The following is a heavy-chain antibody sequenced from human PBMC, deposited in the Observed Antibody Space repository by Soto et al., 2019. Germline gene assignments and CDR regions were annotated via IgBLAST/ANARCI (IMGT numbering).Heavy chain of an antibody. J-gene: IGHJ4*02. CDR3: AKIYTVTNPLDY. Sequence: PRGSLRLSCAASGFTFSSYDMHWVRQAPGKGLECVSVISFDGKTQSYADSVKGRFTVSRDNSNNTVFLQMNSLRPEDTAVYYCAKIYTVTNPLDYWGQGPQVTVSS. CDR1: GFTFSSYD. CDR2: ISFDGKTQ. V-gene: IGHV3-30*18. D-gene: IGHD4-17*01.